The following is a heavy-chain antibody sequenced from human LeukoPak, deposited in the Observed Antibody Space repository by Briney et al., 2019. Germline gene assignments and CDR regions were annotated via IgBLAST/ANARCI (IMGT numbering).Heavy chain of an antibody. Sequence: ASVKVSCKVSGGTFSSYAISWVRQAPGQGLEWMGGIIPIFGTANYAQKFQGRVTITTDESTSTAYMELSSLRSEDTAVYYCARERGTRDAFDIWGQGTMVTVSS. CDR2: IIPIFGTA. V-gene: IGHV1-69*05. J-gene: IGHJ3*02. D-gene: IGHD3-16*01. CDR1: GGTFSSYA. CDR3: ARERGTRDAFDI.